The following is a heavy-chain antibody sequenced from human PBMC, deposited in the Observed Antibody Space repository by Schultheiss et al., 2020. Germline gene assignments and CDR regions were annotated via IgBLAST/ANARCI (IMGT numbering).Heavy chain of an antibody. CDR2: IYYSGST. Sequence: SETLSLTCTVSGGSISSYSWSWIRQPPGKGLEWIGYIYYSGSTNYNPSLKSRVTISVDTSKNQFSLKLSSVTAADTAVYYCARDVTNYYDSSGTYWGQGTLVTVSS. V-gene: IGHV4-59*12. CDR1: GGSISSYS. J-gene: IGHJ4*02. D-gene: IGHD3-22*01. CDR3: ARDVTNYYDSSGTY.